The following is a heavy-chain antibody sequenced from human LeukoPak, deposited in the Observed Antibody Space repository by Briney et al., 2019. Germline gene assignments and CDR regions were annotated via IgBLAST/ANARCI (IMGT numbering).Heavy chain of an antibody. CDR3: ARSIAAAGTGWFDP. D-gene: IGHD6-13*01. V-gene: IGHV1-69*04. CDR1: GGSFSSYA. J-gene: IGHJ5*02. CDR2: IIPTLDTA. Sequence: GASVTVSCKASGGSFSSYAISWVRQAPGEGLEWMGRIIPTLDTAKYAQKFQGRVTITADKSTITAYMELSRLRSDDTAVYYCARSIAAAGTGWFDPWGRGTLVTVSS.